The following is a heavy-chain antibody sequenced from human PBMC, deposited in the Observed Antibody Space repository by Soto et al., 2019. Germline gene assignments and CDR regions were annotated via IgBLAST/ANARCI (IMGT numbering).Heavy chain of an antibody. CDR2: ISAYNGNT. V-gene: IGHV1-18*01. Sequence: QVQLVQSGAEVKKPGASVKVSCKASGYTFTSYGISWVRQAPGQGLEWMGWISAYNGNTNYAQKLQGRVTMTTDTSTSTAYIELRSLRSDDTAVYYCARSGRGYYGSGTPDSYYWGQGTLVTVSS. CDR1: GYTFTSYG. D-gene: IGHD3-10*01. CDR3: ARSGRGYYGSGTPDSYY. J-gene: IGHJ4*02.